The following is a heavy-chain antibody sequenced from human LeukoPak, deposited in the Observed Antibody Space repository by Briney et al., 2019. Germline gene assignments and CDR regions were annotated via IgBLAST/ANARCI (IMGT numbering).Heavy chain of an antibody. V-gene: IGHV3-30*02. CDR1: GFTFSSYG. CDR3: AKAPRFGDHAAEYFYYYMDV. CDR2: IRYDGSNK. J-gene: IGHJ6*03. D-gene: IGHD3-16*01. Sequence: GGSLRLSCAASGFTFSSYGMHWVRQAPGKGLEWVSFIRYDGSNKYYADSVKGRFTISRDNSKNTLYVQMNSLRVDDTAVYYCAKAPRFGDHAAEYFYYYMDVWGKGTTVTVSS.